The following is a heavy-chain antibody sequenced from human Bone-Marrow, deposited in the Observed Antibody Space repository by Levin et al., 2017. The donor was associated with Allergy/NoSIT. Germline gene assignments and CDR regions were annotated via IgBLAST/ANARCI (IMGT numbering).Heavy chain of an antibody. CDR2: ISYDGSNK. V-gene: IGHV3-30*18. J-gene: IGHJ4*02. CDR3: AKEDIYGDYVGLLGY. Sequence: GGSLRLSCAASGFTFSSYGMHWVRQAPGKGLEWVAVISYDGSNKYYADSVKGRFTISRDNSKNTLYLQMNSLRAEDTAVYYCAKEDIYGDYVGLLGYWGQGTLVTVSS. CDR1: GFTFSSYG. D-gene: IGHD4-17*01.